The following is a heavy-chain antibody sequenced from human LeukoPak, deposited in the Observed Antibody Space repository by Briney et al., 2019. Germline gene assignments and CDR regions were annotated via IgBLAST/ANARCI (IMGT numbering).Heavy chain of an antibody. J-gene: IGHJ6*02. V-gene: IGHV3-48*03. CDR2: ISSSGSTI. Sequence: GGSLRLSCEGFGFTFSGFAMNWVRQIPGEGLEWVSYISSSGSTIYYADSVKGRFTISRDNAKNSLYLQMNSLRAEDTAVYYCARDDFSVDYYENVYYYYGMDVWGQGTTVTVSS. CDR3: ARDDFSVDYYENVYYYYGMDV. CDR1: GFTFSGFA. D-gene: IGHD3-22*01.